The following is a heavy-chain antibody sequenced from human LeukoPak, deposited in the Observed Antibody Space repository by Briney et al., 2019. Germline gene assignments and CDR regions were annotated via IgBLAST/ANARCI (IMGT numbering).Heavy chain of an antibody. Sequence: PGQSLRRSFAASGFTFSSYGMHWVRQAPGKGLEWVAAIWYDGRNKHYADSVKGRSTISRDNARNTLLLQMNSLRAEDTAVYYCARDPYSSSSGSGDYWGQGARFNVS. V-gene: IGHV3-33*01. CDR1: GFTFSSYG. J-gene: IGHJ4*02. CDR2: IWYDGRNK. D-gene: IGHD6-13*01. CDR3: ARDPYSSSSGSGDY.